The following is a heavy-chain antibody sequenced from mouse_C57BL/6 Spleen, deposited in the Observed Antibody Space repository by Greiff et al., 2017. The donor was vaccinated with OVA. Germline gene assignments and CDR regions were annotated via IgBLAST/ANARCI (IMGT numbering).Heavy chain of an antibody. CDR1: GFTFSSYA. J-gene: IGHJ2*01. CDR2: ISDGGSYT. Sequence: EVKVVESGGGLVKPGGSLKLSCAASGFTFSSYAMSWVRQTPEKRLEWVATISDGGSYTYYPDNVKGRFTISRDNAKNNLYLQMSHLKSEDTAMYYCARDPGGGYFDYWGQGTTLTVSS. V-gene: IGHV5-4*01. CDR3: ARDPGGGYFDY.